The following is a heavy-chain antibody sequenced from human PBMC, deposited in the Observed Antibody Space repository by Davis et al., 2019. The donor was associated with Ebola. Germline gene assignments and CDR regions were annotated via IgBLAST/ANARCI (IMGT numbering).Heavy chain of an antibody. CDR3: ARDGRQQLADLFYYYYGMDV. J-gene: IGHJ6*02. V-gene: IGHV3-21*01. D-gene: IGHD6-13*01. Sequence: GGSLRLSCAASGFTFSSYSMNWVCHAPGPGLEWVSSISSSSSYIYYADSVKGRFTISRDNAKNSLYLQMNSLRAEDTAVYYCARDGRQQLADLFYYYYGMDVWGQGTTVTVSS. CDR1: GFTFSSYS. CDR2: ISSSSSYI.